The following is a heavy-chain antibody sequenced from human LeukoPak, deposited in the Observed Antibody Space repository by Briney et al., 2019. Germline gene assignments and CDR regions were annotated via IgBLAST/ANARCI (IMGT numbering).Heavy chain of an antibody. Sequence: ASVKVSCKASGYTLTGYYMHWVRQAPGQGLEWMGWISPNSGGTNCAQKFQGRVTMTRDTSISTVYMDLSRLTSDDTAVYYCASSTIAAASTSMDYWGQGTLVTVSS. CDR3: ASSTIAAASTSMDY. D-gene: IGHD6-13*01. J-gene: IGHJ4*02. V-gene: IGHV1-2*02. CDR2: ISPNSGGT. CDR1: GYTLTGYY.